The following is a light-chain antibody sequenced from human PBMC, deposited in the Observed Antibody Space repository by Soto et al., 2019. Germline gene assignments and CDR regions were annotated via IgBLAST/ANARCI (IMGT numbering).Light chain of an antibody. Sequence: QPVLTQPPSASGTPGQRVTISCSGSSSNIGSNYVYWYQQLPGTAPKLLIYSNNQRPSGVPDRFSGSKSGTSASLAISGLRSEDKADYYCAAWDDSLSGWVFGGGTKLTVL. CDR3: AAWDDSLSGWV. CDR1: SSNIGSNY. CDR2: SNN. V-gene: IGLV1-47*02. J-gene: IGLJ3*02.